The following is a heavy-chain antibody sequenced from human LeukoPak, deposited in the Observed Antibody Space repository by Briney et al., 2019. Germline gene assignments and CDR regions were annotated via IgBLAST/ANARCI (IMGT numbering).Heavy chain of an antibody. CDR1: GYSISSGYY. CDR3: ARSPVLDAFDI. V-gene: IGHV4-38-2*02. J-gene: IGHJ3*02. CDR2: IYHSVST. Sequence: SETLSLTCTVSGYSISSGYYWGWIRQPPGKGLEWIGSIYHSVSTYYNPSLKSRVTISVDTSKNHFSLKLSSVTAADTAVYYCARSPVLDAFDISGQGTMVTVSS.